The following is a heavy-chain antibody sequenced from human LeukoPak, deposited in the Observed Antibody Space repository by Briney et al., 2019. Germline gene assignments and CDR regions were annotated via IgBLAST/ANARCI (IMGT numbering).Heavy chain of an antibody. Sequence: GSSVRVSCKASGGTFSSYAISWVRQAPGQGLEWMGRIIPIFGTANYAQKFQGRVTITTDESTGTAYMELSSLRSEDTAVYYCAREYYGSGSYFDYWGQGTLVTVSS. V-gene: IGHV1-69*05. CDR3: AREYYGSGSYFDY. CDR1: GGTFSSYA. CDR2: IIPIFGTA. J-gene: IGHJ4*02. D-gene: IGHD3-10*01.